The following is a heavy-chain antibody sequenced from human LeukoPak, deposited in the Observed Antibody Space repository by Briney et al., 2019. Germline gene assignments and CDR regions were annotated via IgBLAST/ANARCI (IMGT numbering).Heavy chain of an antibody. D-gene: IGHD2-2*01. CDR1: GFTFSSYS. Sequence: GGSLRLSCAAPGFTFSSYSMNWVRQAPGKGPEWVSSISSSSSYIYYADSVKGRFTISRDNAKNSLYLQMNSLRAEDTAVYYCARGADIVVVPANYYWGQGTLVTVSS. CDR3: ARGADIVVVPANYY. CDR2: ISSSSSYI. J-gene: IGHJ4*02. V-gene: IGHV3-21*01.